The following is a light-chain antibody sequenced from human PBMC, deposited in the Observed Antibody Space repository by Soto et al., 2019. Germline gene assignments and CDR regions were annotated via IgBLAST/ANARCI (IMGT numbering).Light chain of an antibody. J-gene: IGKJ1*01. CDR3: QQYNVWPGWT. V-gene: IGKV3-15*01. CDR1: QNIRSH. Sequence: EIVMTQSPATLSVSPGESATLSCRASQNIRSHSAWYQLRPGQAPRLLIYASSTRATGIPARFSGSGSGTEFTLTISSLQSEDFALYFCQQYNVWPGWTFGQGTKVGVK. CDR2: ASS.